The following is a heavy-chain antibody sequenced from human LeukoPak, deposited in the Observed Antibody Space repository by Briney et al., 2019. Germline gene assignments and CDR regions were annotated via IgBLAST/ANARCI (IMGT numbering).Heavy chain of an antibody. V-gene: IGHV4-4*07. CDR1: GDSISGYY. CDR2: IHAPGSS. J-gene: IGHJ4*02. CDR3: ARDLEDFDSPANDY. D-gene: IGHD2-15*01. Sequence: PSETLSLTCTVSGDSISGYYWAWIRQPAGKGLEWIGHIHAPGSSNYSPSFKSRVTMSIDMSNNQFSLRLSSVTAADTAMYYCARDLEDFDSPANDYWGQGTHVIVSP.